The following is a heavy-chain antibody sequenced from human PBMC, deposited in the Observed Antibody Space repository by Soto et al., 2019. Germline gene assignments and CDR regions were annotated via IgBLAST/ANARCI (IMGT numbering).Heavy chain of an antibody. Sequence: GGSLRLSCAASGFTFSSYAMSWVRQAPGKGLEWVSVISGSDDSTYYADSVKGRFTISRDNSKNTLYLQMNSLRAEDTAVYYCVRGDGDYHDGNGYLGRHWGQGTLVTVSS. CDR2: ISGSDDST. J-gene: IGHJ4*02. CDR3: VRGDGDYHDGNGYLGRH. V-gene: IGHV3-23*01. CDR1: GFTFSSYA. D-gene: IGHD3-22*01.